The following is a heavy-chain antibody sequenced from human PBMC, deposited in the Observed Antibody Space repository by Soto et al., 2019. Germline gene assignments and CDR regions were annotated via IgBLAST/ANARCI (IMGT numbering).Heavy chain of an antibody. J-gene: IGHJ6*02. CDR1: GFTFSNAW. V-gene: IGHV3-15*07. D-gene: IGHD6-19*01. CDR2: IKSKTDGGTT. Sequence: EVQLVESGGGLVKPGGSLRLSCAASGFTFSNAWMNWVRQAPGKGLEWVGRIKSKTDGGTTDYAAPVKGRFTISRDDSKNTLYLQMNSLKTEDTAVYYCTTYSIAVAGPAYYYYGMDVWGQGTTVTVSS. CDR3: TTYSIAVAGPAYYYYGMDV.